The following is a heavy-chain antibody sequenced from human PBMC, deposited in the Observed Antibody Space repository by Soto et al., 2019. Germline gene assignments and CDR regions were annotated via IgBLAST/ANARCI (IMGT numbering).Heavy chain of an antibody. D-gene: IGHD2-15*01. Sequence: GGSLRLSCAASGFTFSSFWMHWVRQAQGKGLVWVSAISGSGGSTYYADSVKGRFTISRDNAKNTLYLQMNSLRAEDTAVYYCAKMVGRAAHGAAFDIWGQGTMVTVSS. CDR2: ISGSGGST. CDR3: AKMVGRAAHGAAFDI. CDR1: GFTFSSFW. V-gene: IGHV3-23*01. J-gene: IGHJ3*02.